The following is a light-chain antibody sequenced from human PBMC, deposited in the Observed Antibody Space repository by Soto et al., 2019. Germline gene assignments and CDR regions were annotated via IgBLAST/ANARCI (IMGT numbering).Light chain of an antibody. Sequence: QSALTQPASVSGSPGQSIAISCTGTSHDVGGYNYVSWYQQHPGKAPKLMIYDVSARPSGVSNRFSGSKSDNTASLTISGLQAEAEADYYCSSYTSSSTVVFGGGTKLTVL. J-gene: IGLJ2*01. CDR1: SHDVGGYNY. CDR3: SSYTSSSTVV. CDR2: DVS. V-gene: IGLV2-14*01.